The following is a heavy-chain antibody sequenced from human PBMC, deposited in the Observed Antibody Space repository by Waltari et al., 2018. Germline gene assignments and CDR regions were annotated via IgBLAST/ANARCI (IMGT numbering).Heavy chain of an antibody. CDR2: IYSGGST. CDR3: AKEGDIGSSWYRY. D-gene: IGHD6-13*01. V-gene: IGHV3-53*01. CDR1: GFTVSSNY. Sequence: VQLVESGGGLIQPGGSLRLSCAASGFTVSSNYMSWVRQAPGKGLEWVSVIYSGGSTYYADSVKGRFTSSRDNAKNTLYLQMNSLRAEDTAVYYCAKEGDIGSSWYRYWGQGTLVTVSS. J-gene: IGHJ4*02.